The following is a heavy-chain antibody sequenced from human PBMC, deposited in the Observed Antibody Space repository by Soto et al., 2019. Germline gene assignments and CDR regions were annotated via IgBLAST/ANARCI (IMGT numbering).Heavy chain of an antibody. Sequence: QVQLVQSGAEVKKPGSSVKVSCEASGGTFSSSDINWVRQAPGQGLEWMGWIIPIFSPAKYAQKFQGRVTITADESTSTAYMELTGLTFDDTAVYYCARGLHDYDNTGYHPAYFDSWGQGTLVTVSS. CDR1: GGTFSSSD. D-gene: IGHD3-22*01. J-gene: IGHJ4*02. CDR2: IIPIFSPA. CDR3: ARGLHDYDNTGYHPAYFDS. V-gene: IGHV1-69*01.